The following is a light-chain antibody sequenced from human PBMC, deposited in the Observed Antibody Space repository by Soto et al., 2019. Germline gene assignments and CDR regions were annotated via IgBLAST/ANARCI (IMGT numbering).Light chain of an antibody. J-gene: IGKJ2*03. Sequence: AIQMTQSPSSLSASVGDTVTFTCRASQAIRNDLGWFQQRPGKPPKLLIYGISILQTGVPSRFSGSGSGTDFTLTISGLQPEDFATYYCLHDGLVPYSFGQGTRLQI. V-gene: IGKV1-6*01. CDR3: LHDGLVPYS. CDR2: GIS. CDR1: QAIRND.